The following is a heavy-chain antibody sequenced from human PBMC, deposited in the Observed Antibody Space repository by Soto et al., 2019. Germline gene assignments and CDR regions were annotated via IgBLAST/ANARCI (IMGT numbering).Heavy chain of an antibody. Sequence: WSVSDGYIIRRGCYWSRKKQPPGKGLEWIGYIYYSGSTNYNPSLKSRVTISVDTSKNQFSLKLNSMTAADTAVYYCARHNYGSGSTYFDYWGQGTLVTVSS. J-gene: IGHJ4*02. D-gene: IGHD3-10*01. CDR2: IYYSGST. V-gene: IGHV4-30-4*01. CDR3: ARHNYGSGSTYFDY. CDR1: DGYIIRRGCY.